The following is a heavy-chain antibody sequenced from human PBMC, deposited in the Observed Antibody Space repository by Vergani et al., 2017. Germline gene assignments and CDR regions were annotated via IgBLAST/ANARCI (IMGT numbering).Heavy chain of an antibody. V-gene: IGHV4-34*02. J-gene: IGHJ5*02. Sequence: QVQLQQWGAGVVKPSGTLSLTCAVFGESFSSFYWSWIRQPPGKGLEWIGEINNDGHTNYNPSLESRVTVSRDTAKNQFSLNLMSVTAADTAMYYCAVHKDIWGLAWGQGTLVTVSS. CDR1: GESFSSFY. CDR3: AVHKDIWGLA. CDR2: INNDGHT. D-gene: IGHD3-16*01.